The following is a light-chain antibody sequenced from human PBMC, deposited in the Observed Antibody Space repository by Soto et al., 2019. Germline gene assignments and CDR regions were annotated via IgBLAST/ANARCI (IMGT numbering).Light chain of an antibody. Sequence: EVVLTQSPGTLSLSPGERVTLSCRASQSVASSYLAWYQQKPGRAPRLLFYSASSRATGIPDRFSGSGSGTDFTITISRLEPDDFAVYYCHHFGSLPETFGQGTNVE. CDR3: HHFGSLPET. J-gene: IGKJ1*01. CDR1: QSVASSY. V-gene: IGKV3-20*01. CDR2: SAS.